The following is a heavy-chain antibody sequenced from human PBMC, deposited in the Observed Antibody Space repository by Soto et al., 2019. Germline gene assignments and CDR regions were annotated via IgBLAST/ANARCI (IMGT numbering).Heavy chain of an antibody. V-gene: IGHV3-23*01. CDR1: GFSFSSYA. J-gene: IGHJ6*02. D-gene: IGHD1-26*01. CDR3: ARDRIVGATKIYYGMDV. CDR2: ISGNGATT. Sequence: GGSLRLSCAASGFSFSSYAMSWVRLAPGRGLYWVSAISGNGATTYYADSMKGRFTLSRDNSKNTLYLQMNSLRAEDTAVYYCARDRIVGATKIYYGMDVWGQGTTVTVS.